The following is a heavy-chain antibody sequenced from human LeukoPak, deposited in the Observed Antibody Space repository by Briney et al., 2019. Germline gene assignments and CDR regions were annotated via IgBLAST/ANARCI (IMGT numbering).Heavy chain of an antibody. CDR2: IYYSGST. CDR1: GGSISSSSYY. J-gene: IGHJ4*02. D-gene: IGHD3-3*01. Sequence: PSETLSLTCTVSGGSISSSSYYWGWIRQPPGKGLEWIGSIYYSGSTYYNPSLKSRVTISVHTSKNQFSLELSSVTAADTAVYYCARHCILWDFWSGYYMPSGFDYWGQGTLVTVSS. V-gene: IGHV4-39*01. CDR3: ARHCILWDFWSGYYMPSGFDY.